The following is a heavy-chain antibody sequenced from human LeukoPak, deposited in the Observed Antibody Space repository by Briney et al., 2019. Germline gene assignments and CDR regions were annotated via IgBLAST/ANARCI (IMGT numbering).Heavy chain of an antibody. CDR3: ARAGEYCSSTSCSYDYDYYGMDV. J-gene: IGHJ6*02. Sequence: GGSLRLSCAASGFTVSSNYMSWVRQAPGKGLEWVANIKQDGSEKYYVDSVKGRFTISRDNAENSLYLQMNSLRAEDTAVYYCARAGEYCSSTSCSYDYDYYGMDVWGQGTTVTVSS. V-gene: IGHV3-7*01. D-gene: IGHD2-2*01. CDR2: IKQDGSEK. CDR1: GFTVSSNY.